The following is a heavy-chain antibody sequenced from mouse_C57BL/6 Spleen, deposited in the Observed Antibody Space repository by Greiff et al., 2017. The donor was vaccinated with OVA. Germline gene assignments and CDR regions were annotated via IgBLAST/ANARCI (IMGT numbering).Heavy chain of an antibody. J-gene: IGHJ2*01. CDR2: IYPGDGDT. CDR3: ARSEVYDYSY. D-gene: IGHD2-4*01. Sequence: QVQLKESGAELVKPGASVKISCKASGYAFSSYWMNWVKQRPGKGLEWIGQIYPGDGDTNYNGKFKGKATLTADKSSSTAYMQLSSLTSEDSAVYFCARSEVYDYSYWGQGTTLTVSS. V-gene: IGHV1-80*01. CDR1: GYAFSSYW.